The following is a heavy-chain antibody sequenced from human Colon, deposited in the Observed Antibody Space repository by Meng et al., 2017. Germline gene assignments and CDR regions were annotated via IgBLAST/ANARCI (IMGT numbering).Heavy chain of an antibody. J-gene: IGHJ5*02. V-gene: IGHV4-39*01. CDR3: VRSSGWVRTGFDP. CDR1: GGSISTRCYY. D-gene: IGHD6-19*01. Sequence: QPQLQESGPGLVKPSEALFLTCTVSGGSISTRCYYWGWIRQPPGKGLEWIGSIGHSGITYYTPSLKSRVTVSIDTSKNQFSLEVTSVTAADTAVYYCVRSSGWVRTGFDPWGQGTLVTVSS. CDR2: IGHSGIT.